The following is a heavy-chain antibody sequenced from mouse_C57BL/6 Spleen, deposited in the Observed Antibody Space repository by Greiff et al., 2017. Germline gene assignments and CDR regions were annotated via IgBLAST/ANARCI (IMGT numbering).Heavy chain of an antibody. CDR1: GYTFTSYW. CDR2: IDPSDSYT. J-gene: IGHJ2*01. D-gene: IGHD1-1*01. CDR3: ARSLITTVVGFDY. Sequence: QVQLQQPGAELVMPGASVKLSCKASGYTFTSYWMHWVKQRPGQGLEWIGEIDPSDSYTNYNQKFKGKATLTVDTSSSTAYMQLSSLTSEDSAVYYCARSLITTVVGFDYWGQGTTLTVSS. V-gene: IGHV1-69*01.